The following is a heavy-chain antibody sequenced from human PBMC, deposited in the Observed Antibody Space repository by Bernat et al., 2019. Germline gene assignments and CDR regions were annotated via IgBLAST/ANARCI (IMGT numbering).Heavy chain of an antibody. V-gene: IGHV3-66*01. CDR1: GFTVSSYY. CDR2: IYIGGSA. Sequence: VQLVESGGGLVQPGGSLRLSCAASGFTVSSYYMSWVRQAPGKGLGWVSVIYIGGSAYYAESVRGRFTISRDHSKKTLFIQMNSLRAEDTAVYYCAGRGTTVTTSDAFDIWGQGTMVTVSS. D-gene: IGHD4-17*01. CDR3: AGRGTTVTTSDAFDI. J-gene: IGHJ3*02.